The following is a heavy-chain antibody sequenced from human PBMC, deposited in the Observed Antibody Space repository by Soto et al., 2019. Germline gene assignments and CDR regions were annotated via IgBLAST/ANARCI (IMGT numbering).Heavy chain of an antibody. J-gene: IGHJ4*02. Sequence: EVQLLESGGGLVQPGGSLRLSCVASGFTFSSYTMSWVRQAPGKGLEWVSVISGSGGRPSYADSVQGRFSISRDNPKNTLYLQMNGLRGEDTARHYCAKAECITTDCYAPDYWGQGTLVTVSS. CDR1: GFTFSSYT. CDR2: ISGSGGRP. V-gene: IGHV3-23*01. CDR3: AKAECITTDCYAPDY. D-gene: IGHD3-22*01.